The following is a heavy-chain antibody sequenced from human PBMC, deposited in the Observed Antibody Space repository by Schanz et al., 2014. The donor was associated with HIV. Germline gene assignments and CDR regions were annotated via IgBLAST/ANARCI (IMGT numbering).Heavy chain of an antibody. CDR1: GFSFSIFG. V-gene: IGHV3-33*06. D-gene: IGHD6-19*01. J-gene: IGHJ4*02. CDR3: AKRGVAAEFDY. Sequence: QVQLVESGGGVVQPGTSLRLSCAASGFSFSIFGMHWVRQAPGKGLEWVAIIGYDGNNKYYADSVKGRFTVSRDNSKNTNTLYLQMNSLRAEDTAVYFCAKRGVAAEFDYWGQGTLVTVSS. CDR2: IGYDGNNK.